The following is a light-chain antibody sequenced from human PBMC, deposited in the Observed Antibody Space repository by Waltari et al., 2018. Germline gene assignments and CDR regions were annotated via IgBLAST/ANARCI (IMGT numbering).Light chain of an antibody. Sequence: DIQMTQSPSSLSASVGDRVTITCRASQTINKYLNWYQQKPGKAPKVLISVVSYLHTGVPSRFSGSGSGTDFTLTISSLQPEDFATYYCQQTFSAFRTFGGGTKVEIK. V-gene: IGKV1-39*01. CDR3: QQTFSAFRT. CDR1: QTINKY. CDR2: VVS. J-gene: IGKJ4*01.